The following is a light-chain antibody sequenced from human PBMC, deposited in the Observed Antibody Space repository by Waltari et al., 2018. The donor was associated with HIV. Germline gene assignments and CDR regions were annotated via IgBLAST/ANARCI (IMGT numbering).Light chain of an antibody. CDR3: TSHTLTRILL. CDR1: ILDIGLYDF. CDR2: GVD. V-gene: IGLV2-14*01. Sequence: QSALTQPSSMSGSPGQSITISCTGSILDIGLYDFVSWYTHLPDTPPQLIIYGVDRRPPGITSRFSASKSGDVASLTISGLRAEDEADYYCTSHTLTRILLFGGGTRLTVL. J-gene: IGLJ3*02.